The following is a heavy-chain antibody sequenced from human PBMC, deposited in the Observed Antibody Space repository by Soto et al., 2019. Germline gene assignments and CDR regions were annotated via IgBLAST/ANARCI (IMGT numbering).Heavy chain of an antibody. J-gene: IGHJ6*02. CDR3: ARDYLKDYWYYYGMDV. V-gene: IGHV1-69*01. CDR2: IIPISGTA. Sequence: QVQLVQSGAEVKKPGSSVKVSCKASGGTFSSYAISWVRQAPGQGIEWMGGIIPISGTANYAQKFQGRVTITAYESTSTAYRELSSLRSEDTAVYYCARDYLKDYWYYYGMDVWGQGTTVTVSS. CDR1: GGTFSSYA. D-gene: IGHD2-15*01.